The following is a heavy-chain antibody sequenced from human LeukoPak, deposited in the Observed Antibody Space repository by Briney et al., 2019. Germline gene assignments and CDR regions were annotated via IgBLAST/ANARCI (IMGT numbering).Heavy chain of an antibody. CDR3: AIGSRLRPSDY. CDR1: GFTFSNYA. V-gene: IGHV3-23*01. CDR2: ISDSGTST. Sequence: GGSLRLSCAASGFTFSNYALTWVRQAPGKGLEWVSGISDSGTSTYYADSVKGLFTISRDNSRNTLYLQMNSLRAEDTAVYYCAIGSRLRPSDYWGQGTLVTVSS. D-gene: IGHD6-13*01. J-gene: IGHJ4*02.